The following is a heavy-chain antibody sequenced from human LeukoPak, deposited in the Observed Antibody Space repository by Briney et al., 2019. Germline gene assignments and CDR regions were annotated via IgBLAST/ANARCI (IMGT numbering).Heavy chain of an antibody. CDR2: ISSTTSHI. Sequence: PGGSLRLSCAASGFTFSSYSMNWVRQAPGKGLEWVSSISSTTSHIYYADSVKGRFTISRDNAKNSLYLQMNSLRAEDTAVYYCAKSTTRYFDWLLNGMDVWGQGTTVTVSS. CDR1: GFTFSSYS. CDR3: AKSTTRYFDWLLNGMDV. J-gene: IGHJ6*02. D-gene: IGHD3-9*01. V-gene: IGHV3-21*01.